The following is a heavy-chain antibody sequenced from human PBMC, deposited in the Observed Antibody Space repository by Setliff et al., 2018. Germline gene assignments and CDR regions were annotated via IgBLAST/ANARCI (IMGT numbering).Heavy chain of an antibody. CDR3: ARGGYSYGLGGFPLDY. D-gene: IGHD5-18*01. CDR2: INQSGST. Sequence: SETLSLTCAVYGGSFNSYYWSWIRQPPGKGLEWIGEINQSGSTNYNPSLKSRVTMSVDTSKNQFSLKLSSVTAADTAVYYCARGGYSYGLGGFPLDYWGQGTLVTVSS. J-gene: IGHJ4*02. V-gene: IGHV4-34*01. CDR1: GGSFNSYY.